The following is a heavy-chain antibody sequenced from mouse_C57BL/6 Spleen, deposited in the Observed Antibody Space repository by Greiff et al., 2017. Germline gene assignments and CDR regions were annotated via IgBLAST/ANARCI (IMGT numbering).Heavy chain of an antibody. J-gene: IGHJ3*01. D-gene: IGHD3-2*02. CDR2: IYPGDGDT. V-gene: IGHV1-82*01. Sequence: QVQLQQSGPELVKPGASVKISCKASGYAFSSSWMNWVKQRPGKGLEWIGRIYPGDGDTNYNGKFKGKATLTADKSSSTAYMQLSSLTTEDFAVYFCAREGSSGSPFAYWGQGTLVTVSA. CDR3: AREGSSGSPFAY. CDR1: GYAFSSSW.